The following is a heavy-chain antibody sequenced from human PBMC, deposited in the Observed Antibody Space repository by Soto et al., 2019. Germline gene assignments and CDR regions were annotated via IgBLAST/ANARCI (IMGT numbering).Heavy chain of an antibody. D-gene: IGHD6-19*01. Sequence: PGGSLRLSCAASGFTFSNYGMHWVRQAPGKGLEGVAVIWYDGSNKYYADSVKGRFTISRDNSKNTLYLQMNSLRAEDTAVYYCARDDIPGRAVAIYGMDVWGQGTTVTVSS. CDR3: ARDDIPGRAVAIYGMDV. CDR2: IWYDGSNK. J-gene: IGHJ6*02. CDR1: GFTFSNYG. V-gene: IGHV3-33*01.